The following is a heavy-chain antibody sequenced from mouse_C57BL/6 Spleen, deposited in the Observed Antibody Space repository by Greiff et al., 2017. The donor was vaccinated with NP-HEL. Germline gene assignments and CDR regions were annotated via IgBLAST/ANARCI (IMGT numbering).Heavy chain of an antibody. CDR3: AGSYDYEGNNWYFDV. CDR2: ISSGSSTT. J-gene: IGHJ1*03. CDR1: GFTFSDYG. V-gene: IGHV5-17*01. Sequence: EVKLVESGGGLVKPGGSLKLSCAASGFTFSDYGMHWVRQAPEKGLEWVAYISSGSSTTNYDDTVKGRFTITRDNANNTMFLQMPSLMSEDTSMYYCAGSYDYEGNNWYFDVWGTGTTVTVSS. D-gene: IGHD2-4*01.